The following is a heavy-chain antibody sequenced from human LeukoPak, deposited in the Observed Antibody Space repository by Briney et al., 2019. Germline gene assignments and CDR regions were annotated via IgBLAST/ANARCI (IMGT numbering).Heavy chain of an antibody. CDR2: IRGDGVTT. CDR3: AKDDGWVQYAN. CDR1: GFTFSSYT. Sequence: GGSLRLPCAASGFTFSSYTMNWVRQAPGKGPEWVSCIRGDGVTTYSADSVKGRFTISRDNSKNTLYLQMNSLRAEDTAVYYCAKDDGWVQYANWGQGTLVTVSS. V-gene: IGHV3-23*01. D-gene: IGHD5-24*01. J-gene: IGHJ4*02.